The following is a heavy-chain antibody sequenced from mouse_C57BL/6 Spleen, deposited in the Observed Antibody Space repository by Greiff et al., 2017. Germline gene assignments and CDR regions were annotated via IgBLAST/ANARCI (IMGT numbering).Heavy chain of an antibody. CDR2: ISSGSSTI. CDR1: GFTFSDYG. D-gene: IGHD2-5*01. V-gene: IGHV5-17*01. J-gene: IGHJ2*01. CDR3: ARTYYSNYVLYYFDY. Sequence: DVKLVESGGGLVKPGGSLKLSCAASGFTFSDYGMHWVRQAPEKGLEWVAYISSGSSTIYYADTVKGRFTISRDNAKNTLFLQMTSLRSEDTAMYYCARTYYSNYVLYYFDYWGQGTTLTVSS.